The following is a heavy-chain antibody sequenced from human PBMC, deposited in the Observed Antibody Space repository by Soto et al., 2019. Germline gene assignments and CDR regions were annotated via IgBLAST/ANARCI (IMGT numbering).Heavy chain of an antibody. D-gene: IGHD3-3*01. CDR1: GFTVSTYA. J-gene: IGHJ6*02. V-gene: IGHV3-23*01. CDR3: AKDSLRDFWSGNGDYYGMDV. Sequence: GGSLTRSCAASGFTVSTYAMNCVRQAPGKWLEWVSAISGGGGSTYYADSVKGRVTISRDNSKNTLYLQMNSLRDEDTAVYYCAKDSLRDFWSGNGDYYGMDVWGQGTTVTVS. CDR2: ISGGGGST.